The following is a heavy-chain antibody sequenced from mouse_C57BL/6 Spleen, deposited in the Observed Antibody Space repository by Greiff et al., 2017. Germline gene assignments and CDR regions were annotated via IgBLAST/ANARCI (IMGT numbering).Heavy chain of an antibody. J-gene: IGHJ4*01. CDR2: INPSTGGT. D-gene: IGHD1-1*01. CDR1: GYSFTGYY. V-gene: IGHV1-42*01. CDR3: ARITTVVAPYYYAMDY. Sequence: EVKLEESGPELVKPGASVKISCKASGYSFTGYYMNWVKQSPEKSLEWIGEINPSTGGTTYNQKFKAKATLTVDKSSSTAYMQLKSLTSEDSAVYYCARITTVVAPYYYAMDYWCQGTSVTVSS.